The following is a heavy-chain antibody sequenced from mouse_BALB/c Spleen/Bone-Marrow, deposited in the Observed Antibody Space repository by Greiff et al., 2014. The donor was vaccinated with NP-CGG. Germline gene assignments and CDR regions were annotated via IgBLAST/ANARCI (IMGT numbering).Heavy chain of an antibody. D-gene: IGHD1-1*01. J-gene: IGHJ3*01. CDR3: AREGYGSSYGFAY. CDR2: INPYNGGS. V-gene: IGHV1-18*01. CDR1: GYSFAGYT. Sequence: VHVKQSGPELVKPGASMKISCKASGYSFAGYTMNWVKQSHGKNLEWIGLINPYNGGSSYNQKFKGKATLTVDKSSSTAYMELLSLTSEDPAVYYCAREGYGSSYGFAYWGQGTLVTVSA.